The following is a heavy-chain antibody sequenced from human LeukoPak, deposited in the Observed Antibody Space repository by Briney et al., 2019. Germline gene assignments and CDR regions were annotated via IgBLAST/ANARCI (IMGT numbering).Heavy chain of an antibody. V-gene: IGHV4-61*01. CDR3: ARAGAYYDILTGYYPRGFDY. CDR1: GCSVSSGSYY. Sequence: SETLSLTCTVSGCSVSSGSYYWSWIRQPPGQGLEWIGYIYYSGSTNYNPSLKSRVTISVDTSKNQFSLKLSSVTAADTAVYYCARAGAYYDILTGYYPRGFDYWGQGTLVSVSS. CDR2: IYYSGST. J-gene: IGHJ4*02. D-gene: IGHD3-9*01.